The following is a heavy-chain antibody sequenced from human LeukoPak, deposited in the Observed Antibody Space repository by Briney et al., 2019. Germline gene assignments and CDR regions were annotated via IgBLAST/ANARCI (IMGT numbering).Heavy chain of an antibody. CDR1: GFTFSSYG. CDR3: VRDYQFIQEV. D-gene: IGHD2-2*01. J-gene: IGHJ6*02. Sequence: PGGSLRLSCAVSGFTFSSYGMHWVRQAPGKGLEWVAVISYDGSNKYYADSVKGRFTISRDNAKNALYLQMDILRVEDTALYFCVRDYQFIQEVWGQGTTVTVSS. V-gene: IGHV3-30*03. CDR2: ISYDGSNK.